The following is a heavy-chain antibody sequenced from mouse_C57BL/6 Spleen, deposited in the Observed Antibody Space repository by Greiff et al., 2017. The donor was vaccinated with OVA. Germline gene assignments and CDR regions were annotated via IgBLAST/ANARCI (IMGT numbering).Heavy chain of an antibody. CDR2: IYPGDGDT. J-gene: IGHJ1*03. V-gene: IGHV1-82*01. Sequence: VQLQQSGPELVKPGASVKISCKASGYAFSSSWMNWVKQRPGKGLEWIGRIYPGDGDTNYNGKFTGKATLTADKSSSTAYMQLSSLTSEDSAVYFCAREGDGTYWYFDVWGTGTTVTVSS. CDR1: GYAFSSSW. CDR3: AREGDGTYWYFDV. D-gene: IGHD2-1*01.